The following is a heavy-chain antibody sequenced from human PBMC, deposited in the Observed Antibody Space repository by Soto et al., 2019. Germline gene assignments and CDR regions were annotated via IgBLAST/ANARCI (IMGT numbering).Heavy chain of an antibody. Sequence: SETLSLTCTVSGGSISSGGYYWSWIRQHPGKGLEWIGYIYYSGSTYYNPSLKSRVTISVDTSKNQFSLKLSSVTAADTAVYYCASDSYGSLGLDYWGQGTLVTVSS. J-gene: IGHJ4*02. CDR1: GGSISSGGYY. CDR3: ASDSYGSLGLDY. D-gene: IGHD5-18*01. V-gene: IGHV4-31*03. CDR2: IYYSGST.